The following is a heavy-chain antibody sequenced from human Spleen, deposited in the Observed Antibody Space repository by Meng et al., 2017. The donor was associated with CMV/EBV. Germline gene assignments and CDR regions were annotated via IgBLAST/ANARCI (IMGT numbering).Heavy chain of an antibody. J-gene: IGHJ4*02. CDR1: TFISYY. CDR3: ARDKRGLSSAAPVYLFDY. Sequence: TFISYYLHWVRQAPGQGLEWMGVSNPSGANTTYAHRFQGRVTMTRDTSTRTVYLELSSLRSEDTAVYFCARDKRGLSSAAPVYLFDYWGQGALVTVSS. D-gene: IGHD6-25*01. CDR2: SNPSGANT. V-gene: IGHV1-46*01.